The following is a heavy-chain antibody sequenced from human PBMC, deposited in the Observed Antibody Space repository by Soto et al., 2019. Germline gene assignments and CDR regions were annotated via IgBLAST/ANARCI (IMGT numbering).Heavy chain of an antibody. J-gene: IGHJ6*02. CDR2: IIPISGTT. CDR3: ARGYCSGGNCYSGMDV. Sequence: ASVKVSCKASGGTFSTHAIIWVRQAPGHGLEWMGGIIPISGTTYYTQKFQGRVTITADEPTSTAFMELSSLKSDDTAVFYCARGYCSGGNCYSGMDVWGQGTMVTVSS. V-gene: IGHV1-69*13. D-gene: IGHD2-15*01. CDR1: GGTFSTHA.